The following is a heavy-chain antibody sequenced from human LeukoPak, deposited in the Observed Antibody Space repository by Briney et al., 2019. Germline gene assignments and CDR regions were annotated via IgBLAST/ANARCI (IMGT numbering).Heavy chain of an antibody. D-gene: IGHD3-22*01. CDR3: ASPPYYDSDNDAFDI. CDR2: IIPIFGTA. V-gene: IGHV1-69*01. Sequence: ASVKVSCKASGGTFSSYAISWVRQASGQGLEWMGGIIPIFGTANYAQKFQGRVTITADESTSTAYMELSSLRSEDTAVYYCASPPYYDSDNDAFDIWGQGTMVTVSS. CDR1: GGTFSSYA. J-gene: IGHJ3*02.